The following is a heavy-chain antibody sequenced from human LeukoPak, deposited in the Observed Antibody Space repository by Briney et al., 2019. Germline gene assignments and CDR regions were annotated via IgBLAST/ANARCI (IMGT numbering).Heavy chain of an antibody. CDR2: ISSNSANT. CDR1: GFTFDTYG. D-gene: IGHD2-21*02. CDR3: AKDGTGCGGDCYSDY. V-gene: IGHV3-23*01. J-gene: IGHJ4*02. Sequence: GGSLRLSCAASGFTFDTYGVSWVRQAPGKGLEWVSSISSNSANTYYADSVKGRFTTSRDNSKNTLYLQMNSLRAEDTAVYYCAKDGTGCGGDCYSDYWGQGTLVTVSS.